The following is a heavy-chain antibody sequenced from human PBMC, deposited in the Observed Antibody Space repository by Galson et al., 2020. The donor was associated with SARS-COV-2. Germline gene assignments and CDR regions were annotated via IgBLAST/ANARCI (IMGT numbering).Heavy chain of an antibody. J-gene: IGHJ1*01. D-gene: IGHD5-12*01. CDR1: KFTFSSYR. CDR2: INQDGSET. Sequence: GESLKISCAASKFTFSSYRMTWVRQAPGKGLEWVARINQDGSETHYVDSVKGRFTISRDNAKNSLSLQMDSLRDEDTAMYYCATGGDRYHEWGQGALVTVSS. CDR3: ATGGDRYHE. V-gene: IGHV3-7*05.